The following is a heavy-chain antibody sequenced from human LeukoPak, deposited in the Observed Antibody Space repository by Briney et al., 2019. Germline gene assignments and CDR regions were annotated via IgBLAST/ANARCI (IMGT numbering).Heavy chain of an antibody. CDR1: GFSFSSYS. Sequence: PGGGLRLSCAASGFSFSSYSMNWVRQAPGEGLEGVSYIRSSSSTIYYADSVKGRFTISRDNAKNSLYLQMNSLRAEDTAVYYCALTVHGSGLPYYYYGMDVWGQGTTVTVSS. J-gene: IGHJ6*02. CDR2: IRSSSSTI. CDR3: ALTVHGSGLPYYYYGMDV. D-gene: IGHD3-10*01. V-gene: IGHV3-48*04.